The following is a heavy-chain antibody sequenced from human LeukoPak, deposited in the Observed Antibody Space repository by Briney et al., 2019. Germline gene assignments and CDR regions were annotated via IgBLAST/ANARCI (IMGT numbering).Heavy chain of an antibody. D-gene: IGHD3-22*01. CDR2: IYTSGHT. V-gene: IGHV4-4*07. CDR1: GGSISSYY. CDR3: ARDQYYYDSSGYYRFDY. J-gene: IGHJ4*02. Sequence: SETLSLTCTVSGGSISSYYWSWIRQPAGKGLEWIGRIYTSGHTNYSPALRSRVTMSIDTSKDQFSLKLSSVTAADTAVYYCARDQYYYDSSGYYRFDYWGQGTLVTVSS.